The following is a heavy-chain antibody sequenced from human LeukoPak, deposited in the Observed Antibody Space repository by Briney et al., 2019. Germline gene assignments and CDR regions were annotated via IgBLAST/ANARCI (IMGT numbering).Heavy chain of an antibody. Sequence: GGSLSLSCAASGFTFSSYAMSWVRQAPGTGMEWVSAIIGSGGSTYYADSVKARFTIFRVNSKNTLYLQTNSLRAEDTAVYYCAKVSVEIATGYFDYWGQGTLVTVSS. D-gene: IGHD5-24*01. CDR1: GFTFSSYA. J-gene: IGHJ4*02. CDR2: IIGSGGST. CDR3: AKVSVEIATGYFDY. V-gene: IGHV3-23*01.